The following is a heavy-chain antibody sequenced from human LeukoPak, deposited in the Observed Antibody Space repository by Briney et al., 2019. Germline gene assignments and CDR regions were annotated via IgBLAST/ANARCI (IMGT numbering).Heavy chain of an antibody. V-gene: IGHV4-61*02. CDR3: ARGPGYCSSTSCYGARYFDY. D-gene: IGHD2-2*01. CDR1: GGSISSGSYY. CDR2: IYTSGST. J-gene: IGHJ4*02. Sequence: SETLSLTCTVSGGSISSGSYYWSWIRQPAGKGLEWIGRIYTSGSTNYNPSLKSRVTMSVDTSKNQFSLKLSSVTAADTAVYYCARGPGYCSSTSCYGARYFDYWGQGTLVTVSS.